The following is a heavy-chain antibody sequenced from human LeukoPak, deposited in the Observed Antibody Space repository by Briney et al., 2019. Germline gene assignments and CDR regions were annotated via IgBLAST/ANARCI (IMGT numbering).Heavy chain of an antibody. CDR3: ARDFPDYLNNADDY. Sequence: ASVKVSCKASGYTFTSYGISWVRQAPGQGLEWMGWISAYNGNTNYAQKLQGRVTMTTDTSTSTTYMELRSLRSDDTAVYHCARDFPDYLNNADDYWGQGTLVTVSS. J-gene: IGHJ4*02. D-gene: IGHD4-17*01. CDR2: ISAYNGNT. CDR1: GYTFTSYG. V-gene: IGHV1-18*01.